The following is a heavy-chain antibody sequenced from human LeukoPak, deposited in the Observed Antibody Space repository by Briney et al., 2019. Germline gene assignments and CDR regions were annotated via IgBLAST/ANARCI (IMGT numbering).Heavy chain of an antibody. Sequence: PSETLSLTCTVSGGSISSSSYYWGWIRQPPGKGLEWIGSIYYSGSTYYNPSLKSRVTISVDTSKNQFSLKLSSVTAADTAVYYCARGVWGILMVTAAPYYFDYWGQGTLVTVSS. V-gene: IGHV4-39*07. D-gene: IGHD2-21*02. J-gene: IGHJ4*02. CDR1: GGSISSSSYY. CDR3: ARGVWGILMVTAAPYYFDY. CDR2: IYYSGST.